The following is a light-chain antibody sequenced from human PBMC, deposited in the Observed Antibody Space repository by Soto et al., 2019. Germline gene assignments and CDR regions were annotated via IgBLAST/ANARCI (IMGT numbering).Light chain of an antibody. V-gene: IGKV1-9*01. Sequence: IHFTQSPSSLSASVGDRVTITGRASQGISSYLGWYQQKPGKAPNLLIYDASTLHSGVPSRFSGGGSGTDFTLTISSLQPEDFATYYCQQVNVYPSTFGGGTKVDIK. CDR1: QGISSY. CDR2: DAS. J-gene: IGKJ4*01. CDR3: QQVNVYPST.